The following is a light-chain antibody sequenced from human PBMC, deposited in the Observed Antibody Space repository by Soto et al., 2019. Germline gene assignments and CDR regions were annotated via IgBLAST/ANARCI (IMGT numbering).Light chain of an antibody. CDR3: HEYGSYPRT. CDR2: KAS. Sequence: IQMTQSPSTLSASLGDRVTMTCRASQSLNRDYLAWYQQKPGKAPKLLIYKASTLETDVPSRFSGGGSGTTFTLAISSLQADDFATYYCHEYGSYPRTFGQGTKVDLK. CDR1: QSLNRDY. V-gene: IGKV1-5*03. J-gene: IGKJ1*01.